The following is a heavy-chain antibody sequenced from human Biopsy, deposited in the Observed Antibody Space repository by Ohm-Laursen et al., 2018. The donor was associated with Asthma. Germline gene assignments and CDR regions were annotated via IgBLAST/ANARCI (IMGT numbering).Heavy chain of an antibody. J-gene: IGHJ3*02. V-gene: IGHV7-4-1*02. Sequence: ASVKVSCNASGYTVTRYAINWVRQAPGQGLEWMGWINTNTGNPTYAQGFTGRFVFSLDTSVNTAHLQISSLKAEDTAVYYCARDARYDNSAYIGDAFDIWGQGTMVTVSS. CDR1: GYTVTRYA. D-gene: IGHD3-22*01. CDR3: ARDARYDNSAYIGDAFDI. CDR2: INTNTGNP.